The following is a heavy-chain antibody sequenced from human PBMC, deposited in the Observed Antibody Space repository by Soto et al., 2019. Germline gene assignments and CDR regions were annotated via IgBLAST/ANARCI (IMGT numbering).Heavy chain of an antibody. D-gene: IGHD5-18*01. V-gene: IGHV1-18*01. CDR1: GYTFTHYG. Sequence: GASVKVSCKASGYTFTHYGITWVRQAPGQGLEWKGWISAYNGNTHYTQRLQGRVTMTTDTSTSTAYMELRGLRSDDTAVYYCARGGTGYSYGETHLDYWGQGTLVTVSS. CDR2: ISAYNGNT. CDR3: ARGGTGYSYGETHLDY. J-gene: IGHJ4*02.